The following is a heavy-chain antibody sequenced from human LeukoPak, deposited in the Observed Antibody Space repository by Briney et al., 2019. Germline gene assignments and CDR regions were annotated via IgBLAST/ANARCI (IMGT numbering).Heavy chain of an antibody. J-gene: IGHJ5*02. Sequence: ASVKVSCKASGGTFSSYAISWVRQAPGQGLEWMGGIIPIFGTANYAQKFQGRVTITTDESTSTAYMELSSLRSEDTAVYYCARGSYVLLWFGESTPTWFDPWGQGTLVTVSS. CDR2: IIPIFGTA. CDR3: ARGSYVLLWFGESTPTWFDP. V-gene: IGHV1-69*05. CDR1: GGTFSSYA. D-gene: IGHD3-10*01.